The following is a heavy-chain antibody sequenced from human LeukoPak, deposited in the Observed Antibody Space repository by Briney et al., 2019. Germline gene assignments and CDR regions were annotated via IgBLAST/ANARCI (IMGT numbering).Heavy chain of an antibody. Sequence: PGGSLRLSCAASGFTFDDYGMSWVRQAPGKGLEWVSGINWNGGSTGYADSVKGRFTISRDNGKNSLYLQMNSLRAEDTAVYYCASVYSSSYPYYYYYYMDVWGKGTTVTISS. V-gene: IGHV3-20*04. J-gene: IGHJ6*03. D-gene: IGHD6-13*01. CDR1: GFTFDDYG. CDR3: ASVYSSSYPYYYYYYMDV. CDR2: INWNGGST.